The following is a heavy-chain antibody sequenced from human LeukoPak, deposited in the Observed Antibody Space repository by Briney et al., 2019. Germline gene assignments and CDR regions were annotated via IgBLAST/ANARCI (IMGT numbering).Heavy chain of an antibody. CDR3: ARDDGFDY. Sequence: GGSLRLSCAASGFIFTSYDMSWVRQTPGKGLEWVSRIRTDGSIADYADSVKGRFTISRDNAKNTLYLQMNSLRAEDTAVYYCARDDGFDYWGQGTLVTVSS. V-gene: IGHV3-74*01. CDR2: IRTDGSIA. D-gene: IGHD5-24*01. CDR1: GFIFTSYD. J-gene: IGHJ4*02.